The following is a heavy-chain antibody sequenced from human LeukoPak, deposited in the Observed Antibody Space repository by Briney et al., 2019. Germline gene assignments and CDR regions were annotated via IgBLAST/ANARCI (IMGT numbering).Heavy chain of an antibody. D-gene: IGHD6-6*01. CDR2: MNPNSGNT. CDR3: ARGLRYGQARPPSYFDY. Sequence: GASVKVSCKASGYTFTSYDINWVRQATGQGLEWMGWMNPNSGNTGYAQKFQGRVTMTRNTSISTAYMELSSLRSEDTAVYYCARGLRYGQARPPSYFDYWGQGTLVTVSS. V-gene: IGHV1-8*01. J-gene: IGHJ4*02. CDR1: GYTFTSYD.